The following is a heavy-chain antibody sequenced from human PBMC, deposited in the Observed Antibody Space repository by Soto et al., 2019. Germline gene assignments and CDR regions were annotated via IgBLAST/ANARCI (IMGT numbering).Heavy chain of an antibody. CDR2: LSGSGGSK. D-gene: IGHD1-1*01. CDR3: ARRGPNWKRFEESVL. CDR1: GFTFRSFA. Sequence: EVQLLESGGGLMQPGGSLRLSCAASGFTFRSFAMPWVRQAPGRGLEWVAALSGSGGSKHFADAVKGRFTISRDNPNDPASLLMSRQRVEATAINFGARRGPNWKRFEESVLWGRGTVVAVSS. J-gene: IGHJ2*01. V-gene: IGHV3-23*01.